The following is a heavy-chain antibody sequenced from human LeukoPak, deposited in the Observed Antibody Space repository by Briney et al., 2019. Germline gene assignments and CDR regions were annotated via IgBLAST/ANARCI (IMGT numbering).Heavy chain of an antibody. J-gene: IGHJ4*02. Sequence: SQTLSLTCVISGDSVSTNSAAWNWIRQSPSGGLEWLGRIYYRSKWYSDYALSVKSRVSINPDTSNNQLSLQLKSVTPEDTAVYYCVRDYYDSSGYDYWGQGTLVTVSS. D-gene: IGHD3-22*01. CDR1: GDSVSTNSAA. V-gene: IGHV6-1*01. CDR2: IYYRSKWYS. CDR3: VRDYYDSSGYDY.